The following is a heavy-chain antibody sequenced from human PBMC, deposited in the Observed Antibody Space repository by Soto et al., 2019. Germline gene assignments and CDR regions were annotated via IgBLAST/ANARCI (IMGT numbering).Heavy chain of an antibody. CDR1: GFTFSSYA. CDR3: ARDLEGRITYYYYGMDV. Sequence: GGSLRLSCAASGFTFSSYAMHWVRQAPGKGLEWVAVISYDGSNKYYADSVKGRFTISRDNSKNTLYLQMNSLRAEDTAVYYCARDLEGRITYYYYGMDVWGQGTTVTVSS. J-gene: IGHJ6*02. CDR2: ISYDGSNK. V-gene: IGHV3-30-3*01.